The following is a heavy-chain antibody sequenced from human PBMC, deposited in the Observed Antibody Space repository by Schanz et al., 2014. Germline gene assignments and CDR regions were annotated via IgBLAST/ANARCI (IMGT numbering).Heavy chain of an antibody. Sequence: QVQLVQSGAEVKKPGASVKVSCKASGYTFSSYGITWVRQAPGQGLEWMGMINPSGGSTTYAQKFQGRVTMTTDTSTGTAYMELRSLRSDDTAVYYCARDRRRYCSTASCLHDNWFDPWGQGTLVIVSS. CDR3: ARDRRRYCSTASCLHDNWFDP. CDR2: INPSGGST. D-gene: IGHD2-2*01. CDR1: GYTFSSYG. J-gene: IGHJ5*02. V-gene: IGHV1-18*01.